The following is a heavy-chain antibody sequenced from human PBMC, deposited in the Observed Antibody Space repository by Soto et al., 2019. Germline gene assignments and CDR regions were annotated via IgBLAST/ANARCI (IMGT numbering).Heavy chain of an antibody. CDR2: IYDSGST. J-gene: IGHJ6*02. CDR1: GGSISSYY. D-gene: IGHD2-15*01. CDR3: ARDLDLRVGNYYYGMDV. V-gene: IGHV4-59*01. Sequence: QVQLQESGPGLVKPSETLSLTCTVSGGSISSYYWGWIRQPPGKGLEWIGYIYDSGSTNYNPSLKSRVTISVDTSKNQFSLKLGSVTAADTAVYYCARDLDLRVGNYYYGMDVWGQGTTVTVSS.